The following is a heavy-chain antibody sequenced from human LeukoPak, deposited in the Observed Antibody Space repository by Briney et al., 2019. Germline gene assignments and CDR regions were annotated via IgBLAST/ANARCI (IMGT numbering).Heavy chain of an antibody. CDR3: AKSPKTGFLFDY. CDR2: IIPIFGTA. V-gene: IGHV1-69*13. CDR1: GGTFSSYA. Sequence: ASVKVSCKASGGTFSSYAISWVRQAPGQGLEWMGGIIPIFGTANYAQKFQGRVTITADESTSTAYMELSSLRSEDTAVYYCAKSPKTGFLFDYWGKGTLVTVSS. J-gene: IGHJ4*02. D-gene: IGHD1-1*01.